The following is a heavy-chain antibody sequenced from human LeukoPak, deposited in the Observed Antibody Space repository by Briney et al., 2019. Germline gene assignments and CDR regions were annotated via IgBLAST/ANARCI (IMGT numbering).Heavy chain of an antibody. CDR2: ISSNGGST. J-gene: IGHJ3*02. CDR3: VRDRGDGYNFDAFDI. CDR1: GFTFSSYA. Sequence: GGSPRLSCAASGFTFSSYAMHWGRQAPGKGLEYVSAISSNGGSTYYANSVKGRFTISRDNSKNTLYLQMGSLRAEDMAVYYCVRDRGDGYNFDAFDIWGQGTMVTVSS. D-gene: IGHD5-24*01. V-gene: IGHV3-64*01.